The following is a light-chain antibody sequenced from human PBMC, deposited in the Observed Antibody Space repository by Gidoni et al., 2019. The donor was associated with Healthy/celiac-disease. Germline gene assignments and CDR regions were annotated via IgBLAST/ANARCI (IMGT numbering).Light chain of an antibody. V-gene: IGKV3-11*01. CDR1: QSVSSY. CDR2: DAS. J-gene: IGKJ4*01. CDR3: QQRSNWPLT. Sequence: ETELTKSPATLSLSPGERATLSCRASQSVSSYLAWYQQKPGQAPRLLIYDASNRATGIPARFSGSGSGTDFTLTISSLEPEDFAVYYCQQRSNWPLTFGGGTKVEIK.